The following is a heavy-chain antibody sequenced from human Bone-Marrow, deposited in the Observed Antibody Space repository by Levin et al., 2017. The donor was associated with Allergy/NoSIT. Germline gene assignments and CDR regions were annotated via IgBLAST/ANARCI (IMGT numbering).Heavy chain of an antibody. V-gene: IGHV1-2*02. D-gene: IGHD6-13*01. Sequence: GESLKISCKASGYTFTGYYMHWVRQAPGQGLEWMGWINPNSGGTNYAQKFQGRVTMTRDTSISTAYMELSRLRSDDTAVYYCARVRQQLINDAFDIWGQGTMVTVSS. CDR2: INPNSGGT. CDR3: ARVRQQLINDAFDI. CDR1: GYTFTGYY. J-gene: IGHJ3*02.